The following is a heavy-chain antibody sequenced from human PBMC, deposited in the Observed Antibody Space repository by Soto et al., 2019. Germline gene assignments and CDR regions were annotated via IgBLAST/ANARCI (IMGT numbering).Heavy chain of an antibody. J-gene: IGHJ6*02. CDR3: ARDHVLLWFGEPPHGMDV. Sequence: GGSLRLSCAASGFTFSSYSMNWVRQAPGKGLEWVSSISSSSSYIYYADSVKGRFTISRDNAKNSLYLQMNSLRAEDTAVYYCARDHVLLWFGEPPHGMDVWGQGTTVTVSS. D-gene: IGHD3-10*01. CDR2: ISSSSSYI. CDR1: GFTFSSYS. V-gene: IGHV3-21*01.